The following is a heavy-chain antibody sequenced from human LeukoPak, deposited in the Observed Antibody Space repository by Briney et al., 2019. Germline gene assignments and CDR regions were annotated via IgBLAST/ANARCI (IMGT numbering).Heavy chain of an antibody. CDR2: ISYDGSNK. V-gene: IGHV3-30-3*01. CDR3: ARDLRPLYVYVGDAFDI. D-gene: IGHD1-26*01. J-gene: IGHJ3*02. Sequence: GGSLRLSCAASGFTFSSYAMHWVRQAPGKGLEWVAVISYDGSNKYYADSVKGRFTISRDNSKNTLYLQMNSLRAEDTAVYYCARDLRPLYVYVGDAFDIWGQGTMVTVSS. CDR1: GFTFSSYA.